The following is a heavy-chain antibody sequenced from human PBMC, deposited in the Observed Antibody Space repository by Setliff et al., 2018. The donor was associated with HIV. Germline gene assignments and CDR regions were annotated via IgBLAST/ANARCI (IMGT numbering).Heavy chain of an antibody. D-gene: IGHD6-13*01. V-gene: IGHV4-34*01. J-gene: IGHJ3*02. CDR2: ISHGGST. CDR3: ARVEYSSSSGAFDI. Sequence: PSETLSLTCAVYGGSFSGYYWSWIRQPPGKGLEWIGEISHGGSTNYNPSLKSRVTISGDSSKEQFSLKLSSVTAADTAVYYCARVEYSSSSGAFDIWGQGTMVTVSS. CDR1: GGSFSGYY.